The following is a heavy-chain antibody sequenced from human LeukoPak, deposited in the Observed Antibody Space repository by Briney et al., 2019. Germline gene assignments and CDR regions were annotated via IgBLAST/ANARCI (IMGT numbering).Heavy chain of an antibody. CDR3: ARGGDIVATIFFDY. CDR1: GYTFTGYY. Sequence: ASVTVSCKASGYTFTGYYMHWVRQAPGQGLEWMGWINPNSGGTNYAQKFQGRVTMTRDTSISTAYMELSRLRSDDTAVYYCARGGDIVATIFFDYWGQGTLVTVSS. D-gene: IGHD5-12*01. J-gene: IGHJ4*02. CDR2: INPNSGGT. V-gene: IGHV1-2*02.